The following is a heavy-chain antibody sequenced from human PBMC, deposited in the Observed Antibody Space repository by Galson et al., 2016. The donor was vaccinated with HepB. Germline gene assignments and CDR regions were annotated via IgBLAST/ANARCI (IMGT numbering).Heavy chain of an antibody. CDR2: INWNGGRT. D-gene: IGHD4-17*01. J-gene: IGHJ4*02. CDR3: ARFPPGAPSDYDY. Sequence: SLRLSCAASGFTFEDYGMTWVRQAPGKGLEWVSGINWNGGRTGYADSVKGRFTISRDNARDSLYLQMNTLRGEDTALYHCARFPPGAPSDYDYWGQGTLVTVSP. V-gene: IGHV3-20*01. CDR1: GFTFEDYG.